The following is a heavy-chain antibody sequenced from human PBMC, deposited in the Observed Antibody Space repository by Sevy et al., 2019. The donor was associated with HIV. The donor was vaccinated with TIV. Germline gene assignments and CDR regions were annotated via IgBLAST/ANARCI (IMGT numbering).Heavy chain of an antibody. CDR1: GDSVSSNTAA. J-gene: IGHJ4*02. V-gene: IGHV6-1*01. D-gene: IGHD6-19*01. Sequence: SQTLSLTCAISGDSVSSNTAAWNWIRQSPSRGLEWVGRTYYRSKWYNEYADSVKSRITFNADTSKNHFSLQLSSVTPEDTALYYCARAGFAVAGPFDYWGQGTHVTVSS. CDR2: TYYRSKWYN. CDR3: ARAGFAVAGPFDY.